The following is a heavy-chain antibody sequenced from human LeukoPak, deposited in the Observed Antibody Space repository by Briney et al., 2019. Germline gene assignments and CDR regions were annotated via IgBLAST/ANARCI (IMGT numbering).Heavy chain of an antibody. CDR1: GFTFSNYE. CDR2: ISRSGTI. D-gene: IGHD2-2*01. CDR3: AREWYCSRGSCYAALFDF. Sequence: RGSLRLSCAASGFTFSNYEMDWLRQAPGKGLEWVSHISRSGTIYYADSVKGRFTISRDNARNSLYLQMNNLRAEDTAVYYCAREWYCSRGSCYAALFDFWGQGTLVTVSS. J-gene: IGHJ4*02. V-gene: IGHV3-48*03.